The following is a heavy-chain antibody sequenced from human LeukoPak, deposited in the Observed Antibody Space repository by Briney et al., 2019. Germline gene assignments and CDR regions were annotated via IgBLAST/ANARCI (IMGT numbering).Heavy chain of an antibody. CDR2: IKQDGSEK. J-gene: IGHJ4*02. CDR3: AREVRGSGSYAPPQLDY. V-gene: IGHV3-7*01. Sequence: GGSLRLSCAASGFTFSNYWMTWVRQAPGKGLEWVANIKQDGSEKYYVDSVKGRCTISRDNAKSSLYLQMNSLRAEDTAVYFCAREVRGSGSYAPPQLDYWGQGTRSPSPQ. D-gene: IGHD1-26*01. CDR1: GFTFSNYW.